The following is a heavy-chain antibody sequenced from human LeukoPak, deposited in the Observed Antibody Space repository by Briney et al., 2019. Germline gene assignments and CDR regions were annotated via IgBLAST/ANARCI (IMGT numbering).Heavy chain of an antibody. CDR2: IIPILGIA. J-gene: IGHJ4*02. CDR1: GGTFSSYT. V-gene: IGHV1-69*02. CDR3: ARGIAAAGPPEY. Sequence: SVKVSCKASGGTFSSYTISWVRQAPGHGLEWMGRIIPILGIANYAQKFQGRVTITADKSTSTAYMELSSLRSEETAVYYCARGIAAAGPPEYWGQGTLVTVSS. D-gene: IGHD6-13*01.